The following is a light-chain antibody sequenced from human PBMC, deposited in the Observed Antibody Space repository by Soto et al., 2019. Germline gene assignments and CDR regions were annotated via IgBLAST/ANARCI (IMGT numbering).Light chain of an antibody. V-gene: IGKV3-15*01. CDR3: QQYHNWWA. J-gene: IGKJ1*01. Sequence: EIVMAQSPATLSVSPGERVTLSCRASQSIFSHLAWYQQNPGQPPRLLIYGASTRATGIPARFSGSGSGTEFTLTISSLQSEDFAVYYCQQYHNWWAFGQGTKVEIK. CDR2: GAS. CDR1: QSIFSH.